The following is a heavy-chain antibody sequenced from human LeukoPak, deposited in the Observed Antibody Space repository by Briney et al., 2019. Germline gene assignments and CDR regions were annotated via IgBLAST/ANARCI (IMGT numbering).Heavy chain of an antibody. CDR2: LYSGDAT. Sequence: PGGSLRLSCAASGFTISTNYMTWVRQALGKGLQWVSVLYSGDATYYADSVKGRFTISRDNSKNTLYLQMNSLRAEDTAVYYCAADPLGYGGNSANWFDPWGQGTLVTVSS. D-gene: IGHD4-23*01. V-gene: IGHV3-66*01. CDR1: GFTISTNY. CDR3: AADPLGYGGNSANWFDP. J-gene: IGHJ5*02.